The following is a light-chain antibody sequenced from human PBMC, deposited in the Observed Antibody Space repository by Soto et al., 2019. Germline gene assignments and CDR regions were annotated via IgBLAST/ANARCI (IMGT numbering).Light chain of an antibody. CDR2: AAS. Sequence: DIHLTQSPSSLSASVGDRVTITCRASQNINNYLIWFQHKPGKAPQLLIYAASILQSGVPSRFSGTGSGTDFTLTISSLLPEDFATYSCQQSYTTPWTFGQGTKVDI. CDR3: QQSYTTPWT. V-gene: IGKV1-39*01. J-gene: IGKJ1*01. CDR1: QNINNY.